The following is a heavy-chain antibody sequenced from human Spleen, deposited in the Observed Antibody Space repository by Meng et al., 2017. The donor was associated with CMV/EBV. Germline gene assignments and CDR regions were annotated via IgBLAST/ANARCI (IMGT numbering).Heavy chain of an antibody. D-gene: IGHD2-15*01. J-gene: IGHJ6*02. CDR3: ARARSLFYYGMDV. CDR2: MYAGGNT. CDR1: GFIVSRNY. Sequence: GGSLRLSCVASGFIVSRNYMTWVRQAPGKGLEWVSVMYAGGNTYYADSVTGRFTISRDISRNTVYLQMNTLRAEDTALYYCARARSLFYYGMDVWGQGTTVTVSS. V-gene: IGHV3-53*05.